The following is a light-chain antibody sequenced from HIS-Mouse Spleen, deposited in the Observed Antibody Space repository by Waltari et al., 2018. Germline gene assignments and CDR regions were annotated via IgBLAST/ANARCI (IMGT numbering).Light chain of an antibody. CDR3: AAWDDSLSGPV. J-gene: IGLJ3*02. V-gene: IGLV1-47*01. CDR2: RNN. CDR1: SSNIGSNY. Sequence: QSVLTQPPSASGTPGQRVTISCSGSSSNIGSNYVYWYQQLPGTAPKLLIYRNNQRPSGVPDRFAGSKSGTSASLASSGLRSEYEADYYCAAWDDSLSGPVFGGGTKLTVL.